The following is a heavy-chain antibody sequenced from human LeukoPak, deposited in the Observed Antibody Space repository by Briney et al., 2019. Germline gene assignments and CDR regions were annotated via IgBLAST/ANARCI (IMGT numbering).Heavy chain of an antibody. J-gene: IGHJ4*02. V-gene: IGHV4-59*11. Sequence: PSETLSLTCTVSGGSISSHYWTWIRQPPGKGLEWIGYIYYRGGTNYNPSLKSRVTISIDTSKNQFSLKLTSVTAADTAVYYCARAFGSYYDSSGYNFDYWGQGTLVTVSS. D-gene: IGHD3-22*01. CDR3: ARAFGSYYDSSGYNFDY. CDR1: GGSISSHY. CDR2: IYYRGGT.